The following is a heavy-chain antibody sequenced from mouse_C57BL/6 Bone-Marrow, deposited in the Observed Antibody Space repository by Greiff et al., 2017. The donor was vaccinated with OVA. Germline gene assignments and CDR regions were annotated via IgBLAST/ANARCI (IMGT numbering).Heavy chain of an antibody. Sequence: VQLKQSGPELVKPGASVKISCKASGYSFTGYYMNWVKQSPEKSLGGMGEINPSTGGTTYNQKFKAKATLTVDKSSSTAYMQLKSLTSDDSAVYYCARGGGYYFDYWGQGTTLTVSS. CDR2: INPSTGGT. CDR3: ARGGGYYFDY. CDR1: GYSFTGYY. V-gene: IGHV1-42*01. J-gene: IGHJ2*01.